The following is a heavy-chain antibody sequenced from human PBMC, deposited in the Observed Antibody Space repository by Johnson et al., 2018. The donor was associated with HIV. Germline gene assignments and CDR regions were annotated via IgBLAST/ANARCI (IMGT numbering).Heavy chain of an antibody. J-gene: IGHJ3*02. V-gene: IGHV3-7*01. Sequence: MLLVESGGGLVQPGGSLRVSCAASGFTFSRYWMSWVRQAPGKGLEWVANIKQDGSEKYYVDSVKGRFTISRDNAKNALYLQMSSLRAEDTSMYYCTGGWYNLSAFDIWGQGTMVTVSS. CDR2: IKQDGSEK. CDR3: TGGWYNLSAFDI. CDR1: GFTFSRYW. D-gene: IGHD6-19*01.